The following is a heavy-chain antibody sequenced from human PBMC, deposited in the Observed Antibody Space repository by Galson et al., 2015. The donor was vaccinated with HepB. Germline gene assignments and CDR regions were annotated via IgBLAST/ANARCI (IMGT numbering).Heavy chain of an antibody. CDR3: AKDLYYGSGSYGLGIDY. CDR2: ISGGGSST. J-gene: IGHJ4*02. Sequence: SLRLSCAACGFTFSSYAMNWVRQAPGKGLEWASGISGGGSSTFYADAVKGRFTISRDNSKNTLYLQMNSLRAEDTAVYYCAKDLYYGSGSYGLGIDYWGQGTLVTVSS. D-gene: IGHD3-10*01. V-gene: IGHV3-23*01. CDR1: GFTFSSYA.